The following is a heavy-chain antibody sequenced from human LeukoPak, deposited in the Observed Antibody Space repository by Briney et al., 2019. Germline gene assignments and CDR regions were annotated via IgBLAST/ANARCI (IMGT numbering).Heavy chain of an antibody. CDR1: GYSISSGYY. CDR2: IYYSGST. V-gene: IGHV4-38-2*02. J-gene: IGHJ4*02. D-gene: IGHD1-26*01. CDR3: AREQLGGSTVDY. Sequence: SETLSLTCTVSGYSISSGYYWGWIRQPPGKGLEWIGSIYYSGSTYYNPSLKSRVTISVDTSKNQFSLKLSSVTAADTAVYYCAREQLGGSTVDYWGQGTLVTVSS.